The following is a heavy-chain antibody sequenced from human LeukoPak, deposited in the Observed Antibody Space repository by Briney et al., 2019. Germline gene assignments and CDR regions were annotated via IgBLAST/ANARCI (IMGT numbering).Heavy chain of an antibody. Sequence: ASVKVSCKASEYTFTDYAINWVRQAPGQRLEWMGRINAGNGNTKYSQKFLGRVTITRDTSASTAYMELSSLTSEDTAVYYCARGRWSATTATYYLDFWGQGTLVTVSS. CDR2: INAGNGNT. D-gene: IGHD5-24*01. V-gene: IGHV1-3*01. CDR3: ARGRWSATTATYYLDF. J-gene: IGHJ4*02. CDR1: EYTFTDYA.